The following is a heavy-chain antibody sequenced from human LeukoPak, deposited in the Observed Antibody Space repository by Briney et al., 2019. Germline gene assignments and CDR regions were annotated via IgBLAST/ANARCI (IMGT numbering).Heavy chain of an antibody. CDR2: IYYSGST. D-gene: IGHD3-10*01. CDR1: GGSISSYY. V-gene: IGHV4-59*01. Sequence: SETLSLTCTVSGGSISSYYWSWIRQSPGKGLEWIGYIYYSGSTNYNPSLKSRVTISVDTSKNQFSLKLSSVTAADTAVYYCARVGTYYYGSGSYYLDYWGQGTLVTVSS. J-gene: IGHJ4*02. CDR3: ARVGTYYYGSGSYYLDY.